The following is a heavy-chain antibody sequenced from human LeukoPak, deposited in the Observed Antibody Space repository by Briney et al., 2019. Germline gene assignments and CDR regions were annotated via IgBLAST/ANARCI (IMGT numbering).Heavy chain of an antibody. CDR3: TTDWIVATNY. CDR1: GVSFSGYY. V-gene: IGHV3-15*07. CDR2: IKSKTDGGTT. Sequence: PSETLSLTCAVYGVSFSGYYWSWIRQAPGKGLEWVGRIKSKTDGGTTDYAAPVKGRFTISRDDSKNTLYLQMNSLKTEDTAVYYCTTDWIVATNYWGQGTLVTVSS. J-gene: IGHJ4*02. D-gene: IGHD5-12*01.